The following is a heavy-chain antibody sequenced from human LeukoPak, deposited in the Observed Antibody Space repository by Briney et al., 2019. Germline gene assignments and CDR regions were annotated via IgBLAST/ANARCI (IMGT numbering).Heavy chain of an antibody. D-gene: IGHD3-22*01. CDR3: AIMHGYYDGSGYWVQ. CDR1: GFTFGNYA. J-gene: IGHJ4*02. CDR2: ITTSGGST. Sequence: PGGSLTLSCAASGFTFGNYAMCWVRQAPGKGLEWVSFITTSGGSTSYADSVKGRFTISRDNPRNTLYMQMNSLRDEDTAVYYCAIMHGYYDGSGYWVQWGQGTLVTVSS. V-gene: IGHV3-23*01.